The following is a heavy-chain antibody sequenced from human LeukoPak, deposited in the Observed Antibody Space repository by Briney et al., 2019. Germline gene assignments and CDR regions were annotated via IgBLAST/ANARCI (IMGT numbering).Heavy chain of an antibody. CDR3: ARARVVDTAMGVDNWFDP. CDR1: GGSISSSSYY. D-gene: IGHD5-18*01. Sequence: SETLSLTCTVSGGSISSSSYYWGWIRQPPGKGLEWIGSIHYSGSTYYNASLKSRVTISVDTSKNQFSLNLTSVTAADTAVYYCARARVVDTAMGVDNWFDPWGQGTLVTVSS. CDR2: IHYSGST. V-gene: IGHV4-39*07. J-gene: IGHJ5*02.